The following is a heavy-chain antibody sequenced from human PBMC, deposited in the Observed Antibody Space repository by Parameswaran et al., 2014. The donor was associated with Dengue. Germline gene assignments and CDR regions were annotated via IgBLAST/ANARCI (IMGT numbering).Heavy chain of an antibody. Sequence: VRQAPGKGLEWVANIKQDGSEKYYVDSVKGRFTISRDNAKNSLYLQMNSLRAEDTAVYYCAYGSGSYYSYYYYYGMDVWGQGTTVTVSS. J-gene: IGHJ6*02. D-gene: IGHD3-10*01. CDR3: AYGSGSYYSYYYYYGMDV. V-gene: IGHV3-7*01. CDR2: IKQDGSEK.